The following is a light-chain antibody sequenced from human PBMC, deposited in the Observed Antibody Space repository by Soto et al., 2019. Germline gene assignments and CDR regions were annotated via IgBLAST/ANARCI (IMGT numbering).Light chain of an antibody. J-gene: IGLJ2*01. CDR2: LNSDGSH. CDR3: QTWGTGIQV. V-gene: IGLV4-69*01. Sequence: QLVLTQSPSASASLGASVKLTCTLSSGHSSYAIAWHQQQPEKGPRYLMKLNSDGSHSKGDGIPDRFSGSSSGAERYLTISSLQSEDEAAYYCQTWGTGIQVFGGGTTVTV. CDR1: SGHSSYA.